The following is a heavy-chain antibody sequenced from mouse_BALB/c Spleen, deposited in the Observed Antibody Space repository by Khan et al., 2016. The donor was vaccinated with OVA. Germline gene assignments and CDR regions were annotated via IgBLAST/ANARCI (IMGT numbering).Heavy chain of an antibody. J-gene: IGHJ3*01. Sequence: QIQLVQSGAELARPGASVKLSCKASGYTFTDYNINWVKQWTGQGLEWIGEIYPGSNNSLYNEKFKGKATLTADKSSSTAYMQLSSLTSEDSAVYVCAREWGAWFPYWGQGTLVTVSA. CDR1: GYTFTDYN. V-gene: IGHV1-77*01. CDR3: AREWGAWFPY. CDR2: IYPGSNNS.